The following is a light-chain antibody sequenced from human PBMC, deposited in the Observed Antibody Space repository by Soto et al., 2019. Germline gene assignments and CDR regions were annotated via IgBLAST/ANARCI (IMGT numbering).Light chain of an antibody. CDR3: CSYAGSSTYV. J-gene: IGLJ1*01. Sequence: QSALTQPASMSGSPGRSITISCTGTSSDVGSYNLVSWYQQHPGKAPKLMIYEGSKRPSGVSNRFSGSKSGNTASLTISGLQAEDEADYYCCSYAGSSTYVFGTGTKVTVL. V-gene: IGLV2-23*01. CDR1: SSDVGSYNL. CDR2: EGS.